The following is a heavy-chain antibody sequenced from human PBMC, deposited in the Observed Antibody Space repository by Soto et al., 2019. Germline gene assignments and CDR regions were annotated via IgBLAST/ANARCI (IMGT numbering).Heavy chain of an antibody. J-gene: IGHJ4*02. CDR1: GGSISSSSYY. V-gene: IGHV4-39*01. CDR2: IYYSGST. CDR3: ATSYNLAVAGPIIDY. D-gene: IGHD6-19*01. Sequence: SETLSLTCTVSGGSISSSSYYWGWIRQPPGKGLEWIGSIYYSGSTYYNPSLKSRVTISVDTSKNQFSLKLSSVTAADTAVYYCATSYNLAVAGPIIDYWGQGTLVTVSS.